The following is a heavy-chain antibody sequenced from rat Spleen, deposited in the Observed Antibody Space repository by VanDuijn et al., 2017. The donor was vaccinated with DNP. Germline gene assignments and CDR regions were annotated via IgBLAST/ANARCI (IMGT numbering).Heavy chain of an antibody. CDR2: INSAGST. D-gene: IGHD1-6*01. CDR1: GFSITSCCR. J-gene: IGHJ2*01. Sequence: EVQLQESGPGLVKPSQSLSLTCSVTGFSITSCCRWTWIRKFPGHKLEWMGYINSAGSTNYNPSHKGRISITSDTSKNQFFLQVNSVTTEDTATYYCARGDILRSFDYWGQGVMVTVSS. CDR3: ARGDILRSFDY. V-gene: IGHV3-3*01.